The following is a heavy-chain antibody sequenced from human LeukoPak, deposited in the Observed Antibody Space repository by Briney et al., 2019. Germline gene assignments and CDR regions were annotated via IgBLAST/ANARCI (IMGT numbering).Heavy chain of an antibody. D-gene: IGHD5-18*01. V-gene: IGHV4-34*01. CDR3: ARSGYSYGLDY. CDR1: GGSFSGYY. Sequence: SETLSLTCAVYGGSFSGYYWSWIRQPPGKGLEWIGEINHSGSTNYNPSLKSRVTTSVDTSKNQFSLKLSSVTAADTAVYYCARSGYSYGLDYWGQGTLVTVSS. CDR2: INHSGST. J-gene: IGHJ4*02.